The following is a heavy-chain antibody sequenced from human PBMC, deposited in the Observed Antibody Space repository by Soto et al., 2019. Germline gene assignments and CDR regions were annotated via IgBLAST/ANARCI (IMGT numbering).Heavy chain of an antibody. V-gene: IGHV1-18*01. Sequence: ASVKVSCKASGYTFTSYGISWVRQAPGQGLEWMGWISAYNGNTNYAQKLQGRVTMTTDTSTSTAYMELRSLRSDDTAVYYCARGGGIYCTNGVCHHNFDYWGQGTLVTVPQ. D-gene: IGHD2-8*01. CDR2: ISAYNGNT. CDR1: GYTFTSYG. J-gene: IGHJ4*02. CDR3: ARGGGIYCTNGVCHHNFDY.